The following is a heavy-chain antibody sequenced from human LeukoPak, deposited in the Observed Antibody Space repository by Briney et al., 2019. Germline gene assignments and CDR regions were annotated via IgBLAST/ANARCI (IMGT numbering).Heavy chain of an antibody. V-gene: IGHV4-59*01. Sequence: SETPSLTCTVSGGSISSYYWSWIRQPPGKGLEWIGYIYYSGSTNYNPSLKSRVTISVDTSKNQFSLKLSSVTAADTAVYYCASSSIGVFGTDYWGQGTLVTVSS. CDR2: IYYSGST. D-gene: IGHD3-16*01. CDR1: GGSISSYY. J-gene: IGHJ4*02. CDR3: ASSSIGVFGTDY.